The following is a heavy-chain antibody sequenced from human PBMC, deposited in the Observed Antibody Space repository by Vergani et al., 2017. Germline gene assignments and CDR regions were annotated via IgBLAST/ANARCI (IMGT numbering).Heavy chain of an antibody. CDR2: ISFDGTNE. CDR3: VRDRGLXAGGRCYTEAWDD. Sequence: QVQLVESGGGVVQPGTSLILSCVVSGFALNRHAMYSVRQAPGKGLEWVVGISFDGTNEYYPDLVKGRFTISRDIAKNTLYLQVRSLRLEDTGVYHCVRDRGLXAGGRCYTEAWDDWGQGTPVTVSS. D-gene: IGHD2-2*02. J-gene: IGHJ4*01. V-gene: IGHV3-30-3*01. CDR1: GFALNRHA.